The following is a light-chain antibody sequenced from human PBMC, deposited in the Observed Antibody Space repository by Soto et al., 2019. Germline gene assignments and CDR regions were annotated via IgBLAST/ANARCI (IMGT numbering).Light chain of an antibody. CDR1: QGINSW. V-gene: IGKV1-5*03. Sequence: DIQMTQSPSTLSASVGDRVTITCRASQGINSWLAWYQQKPGKAPKLLIYKASTLESGVPSRFSGSGSGTEFTLTISSLQPDDFATFYCQQYNDYSWTFGQGTKVDIK. CDR3: QQYNDYSWT. J-gene: IGKJ1*01. CDR2: KAS.